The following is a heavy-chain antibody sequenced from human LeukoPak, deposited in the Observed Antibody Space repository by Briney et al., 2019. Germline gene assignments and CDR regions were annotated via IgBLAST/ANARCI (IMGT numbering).Heavy chain of an antibody. CDR2: ISGNGIST. Sequence: NPGGSLRLSCAASGFTFSSYAMTWVRQAPGKGLEWVSGISGNGISTYYADSVKGRFTISRDNAKNSLYLQMNSLRAEDTAVYYCARLRDYVGSGFDPWGQGTLVTVSS. CDR1: GFTFSSYA. V-gene: IGHV3-23*01. D-gene: IGHD4-23*01. CDR3: ARLRDYVGSGFDP. J-gene: IGHJ5*02.